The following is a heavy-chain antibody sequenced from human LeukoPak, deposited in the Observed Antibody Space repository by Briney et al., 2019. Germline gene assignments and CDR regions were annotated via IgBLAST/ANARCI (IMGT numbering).Heavy chain of an antibody. CDR2: IYYSGST. CDR3: ASRVVPDYYYGMDV. V-gene: IGHV4-39*01. Sequence: SETLSLTCTVSGGSISSSSYYWGWIRQPPGKGLEWIGSIYYSGSTYYDPSLKSRVTISVDTSKNQFSLKLSPVTAADTAVYYCASRVVPDYYYGMDVWGQGTTVTVSS. J-gene: IGHJ6*02. CDR1: GGSISSSSYY. D-gene: IGHD2-2*01.